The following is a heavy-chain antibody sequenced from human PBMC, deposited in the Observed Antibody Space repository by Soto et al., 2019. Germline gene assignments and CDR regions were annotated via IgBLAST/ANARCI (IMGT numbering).Heavy chain of an antibody. Sequence: QVQLVQSGAEVKKPGSSVKVSCKASGGTFSGYAISWVRQAPGQGLEWMGGIIPIFGTANYAQKFQGRVTITADESTSTAYMELSSLRSEDTAVYYCARGTDIVLVPAATTYYYYYGMDVWGQGTTVTVSS. D-gene: IGHD2-2*01. J-gene: IGHJ6*02. CDR3: ARGTDIVLVPAATTYYYYYGMDV. CDR2: IIPIFGTA. CDR1: GGTFSGYA. V-gene: IGHV1-69*12.